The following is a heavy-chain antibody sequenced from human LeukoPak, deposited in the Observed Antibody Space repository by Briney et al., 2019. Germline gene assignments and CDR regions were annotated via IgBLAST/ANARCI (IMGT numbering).Heavy chain of an antibody. V-gene: IGHV3-74*01. Sequence: GGSLRLSCAASGFTFSSYSMNWVRQAPGKGLEWVSRINSDGSSTSYADSVKGRFTISRDNAKNTLYLQMNSLRAEDTAVYYCARVAVWVPFDYWGQGTLVTVSS. CDR3: ARVAVWVPFDY. CDR2: INSDGSST. CDR1: GFTFSSYS. D-gene: IGHD7-27*01. J-gene: IGHJ4*02.